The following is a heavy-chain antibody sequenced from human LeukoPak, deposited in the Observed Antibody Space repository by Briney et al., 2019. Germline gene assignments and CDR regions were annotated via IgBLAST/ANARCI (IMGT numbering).Heavy chain of an antibody. Sequence: GGSLRLSCAASGFTFSSHTMSWVRQAPGKGLEWVSTIGGRGGSIYYADAVKGRFTISRDNSKNTLSLQMNSLKAEDTAIYYCAKDAGGAGASTFDYWSQGTLVTVSS. D-gene: IGHD3-10*01. CDR1: GFTFSSHT. CDR2: IGGRGGSI. J-gene: IGHJ4*02. V-gene: IGHV3-23*01. CDR3: AKDAGGAGASTFDY.